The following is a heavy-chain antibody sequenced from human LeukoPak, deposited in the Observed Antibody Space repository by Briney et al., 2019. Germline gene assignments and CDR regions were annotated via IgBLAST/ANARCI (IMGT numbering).Heavy chain of an antibody. Sequence: GGSLRLSCAASGFTFSSYSMNWVRQAPGKGLAGVSDISSTSTTLYYADSVKGRFTISRDNAKNSLYLQMNSLRAEDTAVYYCARSWFGELYLGHWGQGTLVTVSS. J-gene: IGHJ4*02. CDR2: ISSTSTTL. CDR3: ARSWFGELYLGH. D-gene: IGHD3-10*01. V-gene: IGHV3-48*01. CDR1: GFTFSSYS.